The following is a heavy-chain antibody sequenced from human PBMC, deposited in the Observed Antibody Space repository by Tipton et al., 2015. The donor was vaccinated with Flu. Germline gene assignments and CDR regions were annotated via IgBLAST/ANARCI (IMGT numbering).Heavy chain of an antibody. CDR3: ARRTYSNYVSDPKNWFDP. J-gene: IGHJ5*02. D-gene: IGHD4-11*01. CDR1: GNSIRSSNYY. Sequence: TLSLTCAVSGNSIRSSNYYWGWIRQPPGKGLEWIGNIFHSGNTKYNPSLKSRVSISVDTSKNQFSLKLSSVTATDTAVYYCARRTYSNYVSDPKNWFDPWGQGTLVTVSA. V-gene: IGHV4-61*01. CDR2: IFHSGNT.